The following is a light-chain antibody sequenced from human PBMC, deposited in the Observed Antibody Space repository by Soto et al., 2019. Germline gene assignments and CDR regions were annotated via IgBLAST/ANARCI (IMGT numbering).Light chain of an antibody. Sequence: EIVMTQSPATLSVSPGERATLSCRASQSVSSNLAWYQQKPGQAPRLLIYGASNRAPGIPARFSGSGSGTDFTLTISSTEPEDFAVYNCLQRSLGFTFGPGTKVDIK. CDR1: QSVSSN. J-gene: IGKJ3*01. V-gene: IGKV3-11*01. CDR2: GAS. CDR3: LQRSLGFT.